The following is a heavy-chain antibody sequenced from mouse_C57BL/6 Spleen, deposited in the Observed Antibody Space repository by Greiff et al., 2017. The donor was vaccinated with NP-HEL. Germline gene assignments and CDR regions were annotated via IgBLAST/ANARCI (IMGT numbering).Heavy chain of an antibody. CDR1: GFSLTSYG. D-gene: IGHD1-1*01. CDR3: ARTRTTGYAMDY. J-gene: IGHJ4*01. CDR2: IWSGGST. V-gene: IGHV2-2*01. Sequence: QVQLKESGPGLVQPSQSLSITCTVSGFSLTSYGVHWVRQSPGKGLEWLGVIWSGGSTDYNAAFISRLSISKDNSKSQVFFKMNSLQADDTAIYYCARTRTTGYAMDYWGQGTSVTVSS.